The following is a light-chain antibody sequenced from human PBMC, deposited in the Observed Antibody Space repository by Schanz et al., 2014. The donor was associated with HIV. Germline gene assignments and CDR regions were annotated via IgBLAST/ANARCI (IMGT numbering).Light chain of an antibody. V-gene: IGLV2-8*01. CDR2: EVT. Sequence: QSALTQPPSASGSPGQSVNISCTGTSSDVGGYYYVSWYQQHPGKAPKLMIYEVTKRPSGVPDRISGSKSGNTASLTVSGLQAEDEADYYCSSYAGSNNLVFGGGTKLTVL. CDR3: SSYAGSNNLV. J-gene: IGLJ2*01. CDR1: SSDVGGYYY.